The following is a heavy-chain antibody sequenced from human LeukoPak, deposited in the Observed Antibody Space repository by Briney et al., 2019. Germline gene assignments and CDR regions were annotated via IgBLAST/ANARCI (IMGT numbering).Heavy chain of an antibody. J-gene: IGHJ3*02. CDR3: ARVQPVTMIARLNNAFDI. V-gene: IGHV3-48*01. CDR2: ISSSSSTI. D-gene: IGHD3-22*01. Sequence: PGGSLRLSCAASGFTFSSYSMNWVRQAPGKGLEWVSYISSSSSTIYYADSVKGRFTISRDNAKNSLYLQMNSLRAEDTAVYYCARVQPVTMIARLNNAFDIWGQGTMVTVSS. CDR1: GFTFSSYS.